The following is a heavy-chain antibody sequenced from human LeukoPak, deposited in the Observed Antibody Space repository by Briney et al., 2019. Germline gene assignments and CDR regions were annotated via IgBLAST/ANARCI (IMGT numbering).Heavy chain of an antibody. CDR1: GFTFSSYA. Sequence: GRSLRLSCAASGFTFSSYAMHWVRQAPGKGLEWVAVISYDGSNKYYADSVKGRFTISRDNSKNTLYLQMNSLRAEDTAVYYCASSRPKWLPNYWGQGTLVTVSS. V-gene: IGHV3-30*04. D-gene: IGHD3-22*01. CDR2: ISYDGSNK. CDR3: ASSRPKWLPNY. J-gene: IGHJ4*02.